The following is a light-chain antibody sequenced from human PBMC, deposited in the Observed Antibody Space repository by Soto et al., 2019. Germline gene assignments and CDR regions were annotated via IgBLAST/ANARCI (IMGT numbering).Light chain of an antibody. CDR3: QQYNSYPLT. Sequence: DIQMTQSPSTLSASVGDRVTITCRASQSIDRWLAWYQQRPGRAPKLLIYDVANLETGVPSRFSGSASETEFTLTISSLQPDDFAIYYCQQYNSYPLTFGGGTKVDIK. V-gene: IGKV1-5*01. CDR2: DVA. J-gene: IGKJ4*01. CDR1: QSIDRW.